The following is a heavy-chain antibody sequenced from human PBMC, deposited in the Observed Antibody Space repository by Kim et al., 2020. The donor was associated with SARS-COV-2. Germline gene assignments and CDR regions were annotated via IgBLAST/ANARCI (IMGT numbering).Heavy chain of an antibody. Sequence: YEESVKGQFTISRANAKNSLYLQRDSLRAEDTAVYYCARGRGYSYGYSDYWGQGTLVTVSS. V-gene: IGHV3-11*06. CDR3: ARGRGYSYGYSDY. J-gene: IGHJ4*02. D-gene: IGHD5-18*01.